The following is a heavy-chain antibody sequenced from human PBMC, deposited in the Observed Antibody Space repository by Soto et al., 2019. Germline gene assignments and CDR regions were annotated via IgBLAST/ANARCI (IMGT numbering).Heavy chain of an antibody. V-gene: IGHV3-15*01. Sequence: EVQLVESGGGLVKPGGSLRLSCAASGFTFSNAWMSWVRQAPGKRLEWVGRIKSKTDGGTTDYAAPVKGRFTISRDDSINTLYLQMNSLKTEDTAVYYCTKHMGDDSSGYIDYWGQGTLVTVSS. CDR1: GFTFSNAW. CDR2: IKSKTDGGTT. D-gene: IGHD3-22*01. J-gene: IGHJ4*02. CDR3: TKHMGDDSSGYIDY.